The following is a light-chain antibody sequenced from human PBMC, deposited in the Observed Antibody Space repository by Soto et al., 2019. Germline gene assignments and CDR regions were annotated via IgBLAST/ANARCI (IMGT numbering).Light chain of an antibody. CDR2: AAS. V-gene: IGKV3-15*01. Sequence: ELMMTQSPATLSVSPGERATLSCRASQSISGNIAWYQQKPGQAPRLLIYAASIRASGIPARFSGTGFGSEFPLSITSLQSEDSAVYYCQQYNSWTLISFGQGTRLEIK. CDR3: QQYNSWTLIS. CDR1: QSISGN. J-gene: IGKJ5*01.